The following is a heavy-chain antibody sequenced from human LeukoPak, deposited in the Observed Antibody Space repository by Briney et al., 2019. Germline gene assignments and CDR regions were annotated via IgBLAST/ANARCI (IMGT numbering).Heavy chain of an antibody. D-gene: IGHD1-26*01. CDR1: GFTFSSDG. V-gene: IGHV3-30*03. J-gene: IGHJ4*02. CDR3: ARYGVGATHFDY. Sequence: GGSLRLSCAASGFTFSSDGMHWVRQTPGKGLEWVAVISYDGSSKYYADSVKGRFTISRDNSKNTLYLQMNSLRTDDTAVYYCARYGVGATHFDYWGQGILVTVSS. CDR2: ISYDGSSK.